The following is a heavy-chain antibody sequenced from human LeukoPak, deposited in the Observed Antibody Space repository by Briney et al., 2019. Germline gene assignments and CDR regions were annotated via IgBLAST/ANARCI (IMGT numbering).Heavy chain of an antibody. Sequence: GGSLRLSCAASGFTVSTNYMSWVRQAPGKGLEWVSVIYSDSSTYYADSVKGRFTISRDNSKNTLYLQMNSLRAEDTAVYYCARDTDSGGYYGGSHYWGQGTLVTVSS. V-gene: IGHV3-66*02. D-gene: IGHD3-22*01. J-gene: IGHJ4*02. CDR1: GFTVSTNY. CDR3: ARDTDSGGYYGGSHY. CDR2: IYSDSST.